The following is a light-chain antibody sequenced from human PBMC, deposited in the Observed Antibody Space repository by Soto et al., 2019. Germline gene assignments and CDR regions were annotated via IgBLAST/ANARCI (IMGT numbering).Light chain of an antibody. Sequence: LTQPASVSGSPGQSITISCTGTSSDVGSYNLVSWYQQHPGKAPKLMIYEGSKRPSGVSNRFSGSKSGNTASLTISGLQAEDEADYYCCSYAASSTLYVFGTGTKVTVL. CDR3: CSYAASSTLYV. CDR2: EGS. CDR1: SSDVGSYNL. V-gene: IGLV2-23*01. J-gene: IGLJ1*01.